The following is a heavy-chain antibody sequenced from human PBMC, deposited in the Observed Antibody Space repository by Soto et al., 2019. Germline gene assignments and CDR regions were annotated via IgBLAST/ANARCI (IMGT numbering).Heavy chain of an antibody. CDR1: GFTFGGSA. Sequence: EGQLVESGGGLVQPGGSLKLSCAASGFTFGGSAMHWVRQASGKGLEWVGHIRSKTNSYATAYAESVKGRITISRDDSMNTAYLQMNSLKTEDTAVYFCTRQTDAVQWLVVPTDYNFDYWGQGTLVTVSS. D-gene: IGHD6-19*01. CDR2: IRSKTNSYAT. CDR3: TRQTDAVQWLVVPTDYNFDY. J-gene: IGHJ4*02. V-gene: IGHV3-73*02.